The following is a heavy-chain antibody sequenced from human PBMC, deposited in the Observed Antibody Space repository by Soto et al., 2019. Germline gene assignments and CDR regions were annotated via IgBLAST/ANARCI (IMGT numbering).Heavy chain of an antibody. J-gene: IGHJ5*02. Sequence: ASVKVSCKASGGTFSSYAISWVRQAPGQGLEWMGGIIPIFGTANYAQKFQGRVTITADESTGTAYMELSSLRSEDTAVYYCARASGVSVLRYFDWSNNWFDPWGQGTLVTVSS. V-gene: IGHV1-69*13. CDR3: ARASGVSVLRYFDWSNNWFDP. D-gene: IGHD3-9*01. CDR2: IIPIFGTA. CDR1: GGTFSSYA.